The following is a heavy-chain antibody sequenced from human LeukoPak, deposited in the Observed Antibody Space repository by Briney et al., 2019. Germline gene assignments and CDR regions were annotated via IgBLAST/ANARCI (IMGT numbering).Heavy chain of an antibody. V-gene: IGHV4-59*01. CDR1: GGSIGNYY. D-gene: IGHD3-10*01. CDR3: ARGRLGGSGSYYNVLDY. Sequence: SETLSLTCTVSGGSIGNYYWGWLRQPPGKGREYIGHSYYSGSTNHNPSLKSRVTISVDTSKNQFSLRLSSVTAADTAVYYCARGRLGGSGSYYNVLDYWGQGTLVTVSS. CDR2: SYYSGST. J-gene: IGHJ4*02.